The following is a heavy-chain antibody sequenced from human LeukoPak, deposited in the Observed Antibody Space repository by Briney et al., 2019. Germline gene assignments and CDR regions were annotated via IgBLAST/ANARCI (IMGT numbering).Heavy chain of an antibody. Sequence: ASVKLSCKASGYTFTSYDINWVRQATGQGLEWMGWMNPNSGNTGYAQKFQGRVTITRNTSISTAYMELSSLRSEDTAVYYCASWGDPYCGGDCYKVYYYYMDVWGKGTTVTVSS. CDR2: MNPNSGNT. D-gene: IGHD2-21*02. J-gene: IGHJ6*03. V-gene: IGHV1-8*03. CDR1: GYTFTSYD. CDR3: ASWGDPYCGGDCYKVYYYYMDV.